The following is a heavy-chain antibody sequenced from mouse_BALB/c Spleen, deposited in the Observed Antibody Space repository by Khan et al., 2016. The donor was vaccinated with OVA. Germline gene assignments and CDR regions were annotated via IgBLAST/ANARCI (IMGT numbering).Heavy chain of an antibody. CDR1: GYTFTSYT. CDR2: INPSNGYT. CDR3: VRDRAYYRNDGGFAY. D-gene: IGHD2-14*01. V-gene: IGHV1-4*01. J-gene: IGHJ3*01. Sequence: QIQLVQSGAELARPGASVKMSCKASGYTFTSYTIHWIKLRPGQGLEWIGYINPSNGYTNYNQKFKDKATLTADKSSTTAYMQLSSLPSDDSAVYNGVRDRAYYRNDGGFAYWGQGTMVTVSA.